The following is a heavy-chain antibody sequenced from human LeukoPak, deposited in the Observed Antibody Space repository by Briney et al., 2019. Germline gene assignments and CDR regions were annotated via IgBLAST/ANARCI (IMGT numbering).Heavy chain of an antibody. J-gene: IGHJ4*02. Sequence: PGGSLRLSCAASGFTVSSNYMSWVRQAPGKGLEWVSVIYSGGSTYYADSVKGRFTISRDNSKNTLYLQMNSLRAEDTAVYYCARDGDDGYSYGIPIDYWGQGTLVTVSS. V-gene: IGHV3-66*02. D-gene: IGHD5-18*01. CDR2: IYSGGST. CDR3: ARDGDDGYSYGIPIDY. CDR1: GFTVSSNY.